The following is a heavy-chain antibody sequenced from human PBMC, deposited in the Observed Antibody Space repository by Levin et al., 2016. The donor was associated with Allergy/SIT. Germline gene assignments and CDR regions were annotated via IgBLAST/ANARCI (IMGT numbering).Heavy chain of an antibody. J-gene: IGHJ4*02. V-gene: IGHV3-74*01. CDR3: LTGDFGGH. D-gene: IGHD3-10*01. CDR1: GFTFSTYW. Sequence: GESLKISCAASGFTFSTYWMHWVRQAPGKGLVYVSGMDSDESNTRYADSVKGRFTISRDNAKSTLYLQMYSLRVEDTAIYYCLTGDFGGHWGQGTLVTVSS. CDR2: MDSDESNT.